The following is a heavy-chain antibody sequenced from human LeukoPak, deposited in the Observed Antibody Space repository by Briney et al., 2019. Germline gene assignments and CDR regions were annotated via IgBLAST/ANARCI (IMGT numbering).Heavy chain of an antibody. CDR1: GYTFTTYW. CDR2: IYPGDSDT. CDR3: ARRGGDSSGYYNWFDP. V-gene: IGHV5-51*01. D-gene: IGHD3-22*01. Sequence: GESLKISCKGSGYTFTTYWIGWVRQMPGKGLEWMGIIYPGDSDTRYSPSFQGQVTISADKSISTAYLQWSSLKASDTAMYYCARRGGDSSGYYNWFDPWGQGTLVTVSS. J-gene: IGHJ5*02.